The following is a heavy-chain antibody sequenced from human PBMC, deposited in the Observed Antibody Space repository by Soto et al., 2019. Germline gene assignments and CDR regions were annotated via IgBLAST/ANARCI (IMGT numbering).Heavy chain of an antibody. CDR3: ARVALGSYHWFDP. Sequence: EVHLMESGGGLVQPGGSLRLSCAASGFTFSAYWMHWVRQAPGKGLVWVSRINTDGSTTSYADSVKGRFTISRDNAKNTLYLQMNSLRVEDTAVYYCARVALGSYHWFDPWGQGTLVTVSS. CDR1: GFTFSAYW. V-gene: IGHV3-74*01. D-gene: IGHD3-16*02. J-gene: IGHJ5*02. CDR2: INTDGSTT.